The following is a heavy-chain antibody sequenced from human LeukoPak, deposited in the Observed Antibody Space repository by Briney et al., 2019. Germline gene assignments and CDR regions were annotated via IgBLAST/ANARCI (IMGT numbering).Heavy chain of an antibody. CDR2: IIPIFGTA. J-gene: IGHJ3*02. CDR1: GGTFTSYA. CDR3: VSGAFDI. Sequence: GASVKVSCKASGGTFTSYAISWGPQAPGQGREWMGRIIPIFGTANYAQKFQGRVTITTDESTSTAYMELSSLRSEDTAVYYCVSGAFDIWGQGTMVTVSS. V-gene: IGHV1-69*05. D-gene: IGHD6-19*01.